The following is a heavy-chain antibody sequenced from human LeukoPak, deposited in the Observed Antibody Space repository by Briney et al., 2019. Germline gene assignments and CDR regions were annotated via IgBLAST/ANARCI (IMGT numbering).Heavy chain of an antibody. CDR2: IYYSGST. J-gene: IGHJ4*02. V-gene: IGHV4-34*01. Sequence: SETLSLTCAVYGGSFSGYSWNWIRQPPGKGLEWIGSIYYSGSTYYNPSLKSRVTISVDTSKNQFSLRLTSVTAADTAVYYCARSGTGLLRYYFDYWGQGTLITVSS. CDR1: GGSFSGYS. D-gene: IGHD3-22*01. CDR3: ARSGTGLLRYYFDY.